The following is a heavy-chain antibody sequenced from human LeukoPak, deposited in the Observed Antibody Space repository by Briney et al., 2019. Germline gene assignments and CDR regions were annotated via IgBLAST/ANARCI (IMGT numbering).Heavy chain of an antibody. V-gene: IGHV1-2*02. CDR1: GYTFTGYY. Sequence: GASVKVSCKASGYTFTGYYMHWVRHAPGQGLEWMGWINTNSGGTNYAQKFQGRVNMTRDTSISTAYMELSRLRSDDTAVYYCAREPRYYDFWSGYYTDNPNSFDYWGQGTLVTVSS. CDR3: AREPRYYDFWSGYYTDNPNSFDY. J-gene: IGHJ4*02. CDR2: INTNSGGT. D-gene: IGHD3-3*01.